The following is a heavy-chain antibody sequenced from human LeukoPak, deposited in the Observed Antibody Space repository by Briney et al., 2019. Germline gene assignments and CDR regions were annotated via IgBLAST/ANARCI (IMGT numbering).Heavy chain of an antibody. CDR3: ARAPTRLRYFDWLLQN. J-gene: IGHJ4*02. CDR2: INPNSGGT. D-gene: IGHD3-9*01. Sequence: ASVNVSCKASGYTFTGYYMHWVRQAPGQGLEWMGRINPNSGGTNYAQKFQGRVTMTRDTSISTAYMELSRLRSDDTAVYYCARAPTRLRYFDWLLQNWGQGTLVTVSS. V-gene: IGHV1-2*06. CDR1: GYTFTGYY.